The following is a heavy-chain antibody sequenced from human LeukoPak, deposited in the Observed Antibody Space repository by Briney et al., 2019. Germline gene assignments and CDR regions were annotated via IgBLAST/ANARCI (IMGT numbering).Heavy chain of an antibody. J-gene: IGHJ3*02. CDR2: IYHSGST. CDR1: GGSISSSNW. CDR3: ARAYSSGWLYAFDI. V-gene: IGHV4-4*02. D-gene: IGHD6-19*01. Sequence: SETLSLTCAVSGGSISSSNWWSWVRQPPGKGLEWIGEIYHSGSTNYNPSLKSRVTISVDKSKNQFSLKLSSVTAADTAVYYCARAYSSGWLYAFDIWGQGTMVTVSS.